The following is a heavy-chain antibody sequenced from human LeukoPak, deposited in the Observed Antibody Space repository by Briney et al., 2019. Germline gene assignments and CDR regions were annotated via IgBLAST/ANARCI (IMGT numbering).Heavy chain of an antibody. CDR1: GGSISSYY. D-gene: IGHD3-10*01. Sequence: SETLSLTCTVSGGSISSYYWSWIRQPPGKGLEWIGYIYYSGSTNYNPSLKSRVTISVDTSKNQFFLKLSSVTAADTAVYYCARNYYNDAFDIWGQGTMVTVSS. J-gene: IGHJ3*02. V-gene: IGHV4-59*01. CDR3: ARNYYNDAFDI. CDR2: IYYSGST.